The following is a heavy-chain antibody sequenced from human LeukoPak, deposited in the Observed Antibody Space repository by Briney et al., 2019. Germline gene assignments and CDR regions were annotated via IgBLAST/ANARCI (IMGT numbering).Heavy chain of an antibody. CDR1: GFTVSSNY. V-gene: IGHV3-53*01. CDR2: IYSGGST. D-gene: IGHD6-19*01. Sequence: PGGSLRLSCAASGFTVSSNYMSWVRQAPGKGLEWVSVIYSGGSTYYADSVKGQFTISRDNSTNTLYLQMNSLRAEDTAVYYCARVHDGYSRGWDFDYWGQGTLVTVSS. CDR3: ARVHDGYSRGWDFDY. J-gene: IGHJ4*02.